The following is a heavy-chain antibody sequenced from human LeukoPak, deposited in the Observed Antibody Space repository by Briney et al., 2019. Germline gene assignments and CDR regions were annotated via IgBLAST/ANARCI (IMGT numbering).Heavy chain of an antibody. D-gene: IGHD3-9*01. Sequence: PSETLSLTCAVSGYSISSGYYWGWIRQPPGKGLEWIGSIYHSGSTYYNPSLKSRVTISVDTSKNQFSLKLSSVTAADTAVYYCARVRNFDGERWFDPWGQGTLVTVSS. V-gene: IGHV4-38-2*01. CDR2: IYHSGST. CDR1: GYSISSGYY. CDR3: ARVRNFDGERWFDP. J-gene: IGHJ5*02.